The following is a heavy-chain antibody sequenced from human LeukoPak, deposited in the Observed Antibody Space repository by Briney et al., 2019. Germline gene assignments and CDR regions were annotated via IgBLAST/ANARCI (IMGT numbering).Heavy chain of an antibody. Sequence: PSETLSLTRTVSGGSISSSSYYWSWIRQPPGKGLEWIGSIYYSGSTYYNPSLKSRVTISVDTSKNQFSLKLSSVTAADTAVYYCARHAPPVLHFDYWGQGTLVTVSS. J-gene: IGHJ4*02. V-gene: IGHV4-39*01. CDR1: GGSISSSSYY. CDR2: IYYSGST. CDR3: ARHAPPVLHFDY. D-gene: IGHD2-15*01.